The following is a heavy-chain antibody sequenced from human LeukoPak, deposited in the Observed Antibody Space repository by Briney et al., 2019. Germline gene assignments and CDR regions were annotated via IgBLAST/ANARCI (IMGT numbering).Heavy chain of an antibody. CDR1: GGSISSYY. J-gene: IGHJ3*02. CDR2: IYYSGST. D-gene: IGHD3-10*01. CDR3: ARSGEFDGPNAFDI. Sequence: SETLSLTCTVSGGSISSYYWSWIRQPPGKGLEWIGYIYYSGSTNYNPSLKSRVTISVDTSKNQFSLKLSSVTAADTAVYYCARSGEFDGPNAFDIWGQGTMVTVSS. V-gene: IGHV4-59*01.